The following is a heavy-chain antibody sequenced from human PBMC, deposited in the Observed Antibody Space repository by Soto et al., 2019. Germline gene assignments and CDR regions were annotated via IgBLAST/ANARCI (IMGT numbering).Heavy chain of an antibody. CDR1: GFTFSSYS. Sequence: GGSLRLSCAASGFTFSSYSMNWVRQAPGKGLEWVSYISSSSSTIYYADSVKGRFTISRDNAKNSLYLQMNSLRDEDTAVYYCARELKGDGYNLCYHYYGLDVWGQGTTVTGSS. CDR2: ISSSSSTI. D-gene: IGHD5-12*01. CDR3: ARELKGDGYNLCYHYYGLDV. J-gene: IGHJ6*02. V-gene: IGHV3-48*02.